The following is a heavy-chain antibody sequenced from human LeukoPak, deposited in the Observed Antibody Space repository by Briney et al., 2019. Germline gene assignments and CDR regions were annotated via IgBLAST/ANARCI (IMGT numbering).Heavy chain of an antibody. V-gene: IGHV4-34*01. Sequence: SETLSLTCAVYGGSFSGYYWSWIRQPPGKGLEWIGEINHSGSTNYNPSLKGRVTISVDTSKNQFSLKLSSVTAADTAVYYCARAARIAAAGRFDYWGQGTLVTVSS. CDR3: ARAARIAAAGRFDY. CDR1: GGSFSGYY. D-gene: IGHD6-13*01. J-gene: IGHJ4*02. CDR2: INHSGST.